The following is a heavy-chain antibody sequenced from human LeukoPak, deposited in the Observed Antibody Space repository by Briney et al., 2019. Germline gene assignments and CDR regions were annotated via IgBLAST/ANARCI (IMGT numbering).Heavy chain of an antibody. Sequence: PGESLRISCKASGYSFTSYWIDWVRQAPGKGLVWVSRINSDGSSTSYADSVKGRFTISRDNAKKTLYLQMNSLRAEDTAVYYCASILTADWNDRANAFDIWGQGTMVTVSS. D-gene: IGHD1-1*01. CDR1: GYSFTSYW. J-gene: IGHJ3*02. V-gene: IGHV3-74*01. CDR2: INSDGSST. CDR3: ASILTADWNDRANAFDI.